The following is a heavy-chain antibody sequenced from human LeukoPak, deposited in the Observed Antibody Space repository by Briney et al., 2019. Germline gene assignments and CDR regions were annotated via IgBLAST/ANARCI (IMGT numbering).Heavy chain of an antibody. CDR1: GFTFSSYS. D-gene: IGHD4-17*01. J-gene: IGHJ6*02. CDR2: ISSSSSYI. CDR3: ARDPSEGYGDYGYYYYGMDV. V-gene: IGHV3-21*01. Sequence: GGPLRLSCAASGFTFSSYSMNWVRQAPGKGLEWVSSISSSSSYIYYADSVKGRFTISRDNAKNSLYLQMNSLRAEDTAVYCCARDPSEGYGDYGYYYYGMDVWGQGTTVTVPS.